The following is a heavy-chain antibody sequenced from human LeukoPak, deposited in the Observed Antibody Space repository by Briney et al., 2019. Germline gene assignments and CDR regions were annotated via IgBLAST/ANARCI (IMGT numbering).Heavy chain of an antibody. CDR3: ARDSPHYYDSSGYYS. Sequence: GGSLRLSCAASGFTFSSYSMNWVRQAPGKGLEWVSSISSSSSYIYYAGSVKGRFTISRDNAKNSLYLQMNSLRAEDTAVYYCARDSPHYYDSSGYYSWGQGTLVTVSS. V-gene: IGHV3-21*01. CDR2: ISSSSSYI. CDR1: GFTFSSYS. J-gene: IGHJ4*02. D-gene: IGHD3-22*01.